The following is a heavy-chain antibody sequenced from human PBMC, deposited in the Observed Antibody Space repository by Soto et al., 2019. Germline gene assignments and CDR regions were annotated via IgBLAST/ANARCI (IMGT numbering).Heavy chain of an antibody. Sequence: EVQLVESGGGLVQPGASLRLSCAASGFTFDYYWMHWVRQAPGKGLVWVSRVHSDGTTTTYADSVKGRFTISRDNAMNTVTLQMSSMRAENTAIYYCARGDRGGFDLWGHGTVVTFSS. J-gene: IGHJ3*01. V-gene: IGHV3-74*01. CDR1: GFTFDYYW. CDR2: VHSDGTTT. CDR3: ARGDRGGFDL. D-gene: IGHD3-10*01.